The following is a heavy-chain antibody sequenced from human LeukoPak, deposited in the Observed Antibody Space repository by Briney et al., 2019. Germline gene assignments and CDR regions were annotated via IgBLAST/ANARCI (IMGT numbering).Heavy chain of an antibody. Sequence: ASVKVSCKASGYTFTSYYMHWVRQAPGQGLEWMGIINPSGGSTSYAQKFQGRVTMTRDTSTSTVYMELSSLRSDDTAVYYCASAGSGLHFDYWGQGTLVTVSS. D-gene: IGHD2-15*01. V-gene: IGHV1-46*01. CDR3: ASAGSGLHFDY. CDR1: GYTFTSYY. CDR2: INPSGGST. J-gene: IGHJ4*02.